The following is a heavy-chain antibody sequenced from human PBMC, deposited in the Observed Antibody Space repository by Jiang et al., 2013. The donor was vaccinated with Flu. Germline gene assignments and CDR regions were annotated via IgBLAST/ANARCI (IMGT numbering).Heavy chain of an antibody. CDR1: GYTFTDYY. Sequence: GYTFTDYYMHWVQQDPWKKGLSGWDLLILNDGETIYAEKFQGRVTITADTSTDTAYMELSSLRSEDTAVYYCAGIAVAGTASNSSYYYGMGRLGAKGPTVTVSS. CDR3: AGIAVAGTASNSSYYYGMGR. V-gene: IGHV1-69-2*01. CDR2: LILNDGET. D-gene: IGHD6-19*01. J-gene: IGHJ6*01.